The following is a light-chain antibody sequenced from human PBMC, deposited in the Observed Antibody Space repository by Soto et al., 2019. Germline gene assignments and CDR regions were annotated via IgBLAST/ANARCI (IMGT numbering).Light chain of an antibody. V-gene: IGKV3-11*01. J-gene: IGKJ4*01. CDR3: QQGGS. Sequence: EIGLTQSPAPLSLSPGEGATLSCRASQSISTYLAWYQQKPGQAPRLLIYDASNRATGVPARFSGSGSGTDFTLTISRLEPEDFAVYYCQQGGSFGGGTMVEIK. CDR1: QSISTY. CDR2: DAS.